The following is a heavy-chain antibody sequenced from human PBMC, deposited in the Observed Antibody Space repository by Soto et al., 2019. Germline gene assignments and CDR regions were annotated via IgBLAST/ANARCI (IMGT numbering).Heavy chain of an antibody. CDR1: GGSFSGYY. CDR3: ARWRGLDP. CDR2: INHSGST. V-gene: IGHV4-34*01. D-gene: IGHD3-10*01. J-gene: IGHJ5*02. Sequence: QVQLQQWGAGLLKPSETLSLTCAVYGGSFSGYYWSWIRQPPGKGLEWIGEINHSGSTNYNPSLKSRVTISVDTSKNQFSLKLSSVTAADTAVYYCARWRGLDPWGQGTLVTVSS.